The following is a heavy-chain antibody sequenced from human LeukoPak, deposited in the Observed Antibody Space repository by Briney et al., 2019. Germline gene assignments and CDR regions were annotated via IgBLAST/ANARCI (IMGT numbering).Heavy chain of an antibody. J-gene: IGHJ4*02. D-gene: IGHD2-15*01. V-gene: IGHV3-74*03. CDR1: GFSFTKHW. CDR3: ARDAAGLDY. Sequence: GGSLRLSCAASGFSFTKHWMHWVRQAPGKGLVWVSRINYYGTTTMYADSVKGRFTIFRDNAKNTLYLQMNSLRAEDTAVYYCARDAAGLDYWGQGTLVTVSS. CDR2: INYYGTTT.